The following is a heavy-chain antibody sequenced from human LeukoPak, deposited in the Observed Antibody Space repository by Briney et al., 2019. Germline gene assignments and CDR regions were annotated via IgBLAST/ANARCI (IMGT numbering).Heavy chain of an antibody. CDR3: ARGRIAMVRGENWFDP. V-gene: IGHV3-21*01. CDR1: GFTFSSYS. CDR2: ISSSSSYI. J-gene: IGHJ5*02. Sequence: GGSLRLSCAASGFTFSSYSMNWVRQAPGKGLEWVSSISSSSSYIYYADSVKGRFTISRDNAKNSLYLQMNSLRAEDTAVYYWARGRIAMVRGENWFDPWGQGTLVTVSS. D-gene: IGHD3-10*01.